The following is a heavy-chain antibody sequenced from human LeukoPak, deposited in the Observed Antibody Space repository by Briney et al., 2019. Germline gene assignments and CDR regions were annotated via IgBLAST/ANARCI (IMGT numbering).Heavy chain of an antibody. J-gene: IGHJ6*02. CDR2: IRYDGSNK. CDR1: GFTFSSYG. D-gene: IGHD3-10*01. Sequence: PGGSLRLSCAASGFTFSSYGMHWVRQAPGEGLEWVAFIRYDGSNKYYADSVKGRFTISRDNSKNTLYLQMNSLRAEDTAVYYCAKALRYYGSGSYYPLTLNYYYYGMDVWGQGTTVTVSS. CDR3: AKALRYYGSGSYYPLTLNYYYYGMDV. V-gene: IGHV3-30*02.